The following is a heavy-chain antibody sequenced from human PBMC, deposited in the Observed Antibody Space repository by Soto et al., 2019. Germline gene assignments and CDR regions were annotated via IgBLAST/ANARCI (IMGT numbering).Heavy chain of an antibody. CDR3: AFDRLIAVTGLLHY. J-gene: IGHJ4*02. CDR2: ISAYNGKT. V-gene: IGHV1-18*01. CDR1: GYPFTSYG. D-gene: IGHD6-19*01. Sequence: ASVKVSCKTSGYPFTSYGINWVRQAPGQGPEWMGWISAYNGKTSYTQKFQGRVTMTTDTSTSTAYMELRSLRSDDTAVYYCAFDRLIAVTGLLHYWGQGTLVTVSS.